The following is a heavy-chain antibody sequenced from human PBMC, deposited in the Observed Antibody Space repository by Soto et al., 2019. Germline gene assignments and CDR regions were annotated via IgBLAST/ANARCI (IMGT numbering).Heavy chain of an antibody. V-gene: IGHV3-66*01. CDR3: ARNVPVTALGY. CDR2: TYSGGDT. CDR1: GVTVGSNY. J-gene: IGHJ4*02. Sequence: EVRLVESGGGLVRAGGSLRLSCAAYGVTVGSNYMSWVRQAPGKGLEWVSVTYSGGDTRYADSVKGRFTMSRDSTKNTVYLQMDSLRAEVTAVYFCARNVPVTALGYWGQGSLVTVSS. D-gene: IGHD4-17*01.